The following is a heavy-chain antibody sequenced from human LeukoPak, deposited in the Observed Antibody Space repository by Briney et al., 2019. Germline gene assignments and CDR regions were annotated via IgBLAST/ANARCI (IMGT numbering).Heavy chain of an antibody. Sequence: GGSLRLSCAASGFTFSSYSMNWVRQAPGKGLEWVSYISSSSSTIYYADSVKGRFTISRDNSKNTLYLQMNSLRAEDTAVYYCARDPTGTTSDPVDYWGQGTLVTVSS. CDR1: GFTFSSYS. J-gene: IGHJ4*02. CDR3: ARDPTGTTSDPVDY. CDR2: ISSSSSTI. V-gene: IGHV3-48*01. D-gene: IGHD1-7*01.